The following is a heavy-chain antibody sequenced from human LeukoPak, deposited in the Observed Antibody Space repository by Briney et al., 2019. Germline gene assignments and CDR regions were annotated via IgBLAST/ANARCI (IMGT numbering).Heavy chain of an antibody. CDR2: ISAYNGNT. D-gene: IGHD2-15*01. J-gene: IGHJ4*02. V-gene: IGHV1-18*01. Sequence: GASVKVSCKASGYTFTSYGISWVRQAPGQGLEWMGWISAYNGNTNYAQKLQGRVTMTTDTFTSTAYMELRSLRSDDTAVYYCARDQFIVMVAATLFDYWGQGTLVTVSS. CDR1: GYTFTSYG. CDR3: ARDQFIVMVAATLFDY.